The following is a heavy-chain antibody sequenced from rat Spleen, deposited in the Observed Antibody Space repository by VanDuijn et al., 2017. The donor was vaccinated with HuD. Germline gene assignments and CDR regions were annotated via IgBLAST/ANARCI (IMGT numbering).Heavy chain of an antibody. Sequence: EVQLVESGGGLVQPGRSHKLSCAASGFTFSYYYMAWVRQAPTKGLEWVASISNSGGSSSYRDSVKGRFTISRDNAKSTLYLQMDSLRSEDTATYYCTTGVYWGQGVVVTVSS. V-gene: IGHV5S23*01. CDR2: ISNSGGSS. J-gene: IGHJ2*01. CDR1: GFTFSYYY. D-gene: IGHD4-3*01. CDR3: TTGVY.